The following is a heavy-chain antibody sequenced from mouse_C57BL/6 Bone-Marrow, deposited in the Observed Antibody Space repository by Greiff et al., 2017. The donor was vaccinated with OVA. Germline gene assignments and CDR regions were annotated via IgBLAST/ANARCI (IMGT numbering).Heavy chain of an antibody. CDR1: GYTFTSYW. CDR3: ARHLDGSRYFDV. D-gene: IGHD1-1*01. V-gene: IGHV1-69*01. J-gene: IGHJ1*03. CDR2: IDPSDSYT. Sequence: QVQLQQPGAELVMPGASVKLSCKASGYTFTSYWMHWVKQRPGQGLEWIGEIDPSDSYTNYNQKFKGKSTLTVDKSSSTAYMQLSSLTSEDSAVYYWARHLDGSRYFDVWGKGTTVTVSS.